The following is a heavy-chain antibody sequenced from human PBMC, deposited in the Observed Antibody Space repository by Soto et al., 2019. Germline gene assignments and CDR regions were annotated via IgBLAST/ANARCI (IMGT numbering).Heavy chain of an antibody. J-gene: IGHJ4*02. CDR2: ISGSGDST. Sequence: PGGSLRLSCAASGFTFSSYAMRWVRQAPGKGLEWVSAISGSGDSTYYANSVKGRFTIFRDNSKNTLYLQMSSLRAEDTAVYYCARRGSGSYYDYWGQGTLVTVSS. CDR3: ARRGSGSYYDY. CDR1: GFTFSSYA. D-gene: IGHD1-26*01. V-gene: IGHV3-23*01.